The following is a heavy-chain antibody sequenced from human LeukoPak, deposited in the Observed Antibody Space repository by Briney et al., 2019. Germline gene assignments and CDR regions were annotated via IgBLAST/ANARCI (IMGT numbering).Heavy chain of an antibody. Sequence: GGSLRLSCAASGLTFRNYAMSWVRQAPGKGLEWVSVICANDGNTYYADAVKGRFTISRDNAKNTLYLQMHSLRAEDTALYYCAREGWSGRNGEYLVGGMDVWAQGTTVTVSS. V-gene: IGHV3-23*01. CDR2: ICANDGNT. J-gene: IGHJ6*02. CDR1: GLTFRNYA. D-gene: IGHD1-26*01. CDR3: AREGWSGRNGEYLVGGMDV.